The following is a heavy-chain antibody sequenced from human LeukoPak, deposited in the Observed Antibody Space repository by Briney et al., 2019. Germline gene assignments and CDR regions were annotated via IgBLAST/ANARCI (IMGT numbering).Heavy chain of an antibody. CDR2: INHSGST. V-gene: IGHV4-34*01. J-gene: IGHJ4*02. Sequence: PSETLSLTCAVYGGSFSGYYWSWIRQPPGKGLEWIGEINHSGSTNYNPSLKSRVTISVDTSKNQFSLKLSSVTAADTAVYYCARRPAGSSGWYGYWGQGTLVTVSS. CDR3: ARRPAGSSGWYGY. CDR1: GGSFSGYY. D-gene: IGHD6-19*01.